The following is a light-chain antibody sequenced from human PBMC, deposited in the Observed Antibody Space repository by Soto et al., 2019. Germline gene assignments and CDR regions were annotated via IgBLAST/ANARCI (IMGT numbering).Light chain of an antibody. CDR1: SSDVGGYNY. Sequence: QSALTQPPSASGSPGQSVTISCTGTSSDVGGYNYVSWYQQHPGKAPKLMIYEVSKRPSGVPDRFSGSKSGNTASLTVSGLQAEDEADYYCSSYAGINFWVFGGGTKLTAL. CDR2: EVS. V-gene: IGLV2-8*01. J-gene: IGLJ3*02. CDR3: SSYAGINFWV.